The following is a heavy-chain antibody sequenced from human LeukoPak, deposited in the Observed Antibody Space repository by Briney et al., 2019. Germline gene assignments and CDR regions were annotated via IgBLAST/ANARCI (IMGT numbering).Heavy chain of an antibody. Sequence: GGALRLSCAPSGFTFSTYWMSWVGQGPGKGGEGVADIKEDGSETYYADSVKGRCTIFRDNDKNTLYIEMKRLRGGETGVYYCANGDRFDYWGQGTLVIVSS. V-gene: IGHV3-7*01. J-gene: IGHJ4*02. CDR1: GFTFSTYW. CDR3: ANGDRFDY. CDR2: IKEDGSET. D-gene: IGHD5-24*01.